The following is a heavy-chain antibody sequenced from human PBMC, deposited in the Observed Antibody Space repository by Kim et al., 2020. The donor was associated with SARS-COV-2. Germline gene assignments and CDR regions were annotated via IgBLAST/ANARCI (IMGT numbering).Heavy chain of an antibody. Sequence: DASVKGRFTISRDASKNSLYLQMNSLKTEDTAVYYCARASRDSDGYYYLDYWGQGTLVTVSS. CDR3: ARASRDSDGYYYLDY. D-gene: IGHD3-22*01. V-gene: IGHV3-72*01. J-gene: IGHJ4*02.